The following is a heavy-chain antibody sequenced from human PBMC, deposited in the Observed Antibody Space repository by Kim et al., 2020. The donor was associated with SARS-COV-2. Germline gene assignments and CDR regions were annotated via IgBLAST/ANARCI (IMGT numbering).Heavy chain of an antibody. CDR3: VKDGDWDYSGSGNRVAYGLDV. Sequence: GGSLRLSCEGSGFNLEEYAMHWVRQIPGKGLEWVAGINWDSEKIGYADSVKGRFTISRDNAKNSLYLQMRSLRVEDTALYLCVKDGDWDYSGSGNRVAYGLDVWGQGTTVIVSS. D-gene: IGHD3-10*01. CDR1: GFNLEEYA. V-gene: IGHV3-9*01. CDR2: INWDSEKI. J-gene: IGHJ6*02.